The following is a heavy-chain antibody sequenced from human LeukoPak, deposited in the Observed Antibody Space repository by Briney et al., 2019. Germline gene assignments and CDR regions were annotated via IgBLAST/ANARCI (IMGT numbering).Heavy chain of an antibody. Sequence: PGGSLRLSCAASGFNFSGSAMHWVRQASGKGLEWLGRIRSKGYSYATAYTASVKGRFTISRDDSKNTAYLQMNSLTSEDTAVYFCAKLSGTGPSDYWGQGPRVTVSS. CDR3: AKLSGTGPSDY. CDR2: IRSKGYSYAT. CDR1: GFNFSGSA. V-gene: IGHV3-73*01. J-gene: IGHJ4*02. D-gene: IGHD3-10*01.